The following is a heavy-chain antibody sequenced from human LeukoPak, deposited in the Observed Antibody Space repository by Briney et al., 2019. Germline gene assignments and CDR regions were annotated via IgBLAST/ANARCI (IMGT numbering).Heavy chain of an antibody. CDR1: GFTVRSNY. J-gene: IGHJ3*02. D-gene: IGHD1-26*01. V-gene: IGHV3-53*01. CDR3: ARGGSYLSAFDI. Sequence: GGSLRLSCAASGFTVRSNYMSWVRQAPGKGLEWVSIIYGGGSVFYADSVKGRFTISRDNSKNTLYLQMSSLRGEDTAVYYCARGGSYLSAFDIWGQGTMVTVSS. CDR2: IYGGGSV.